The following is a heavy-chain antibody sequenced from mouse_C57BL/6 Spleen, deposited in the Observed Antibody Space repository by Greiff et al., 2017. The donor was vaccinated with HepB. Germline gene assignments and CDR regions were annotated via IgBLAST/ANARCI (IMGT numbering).Heavy chain of an antibody. D-gene: IGHD2-3*01. CDR1: GFSLTSYA. Sequence: QVQLVESGPGLVAPSQSLSITCTVSGFSLTSYAISWVRQPPGKGLEWLGVIWTGGGTNYNSVLKSRLSISKDNSKSQVFLKMNSLQTDDTARYYCARNDGYYSYAMDYWGQGTSVTVSS. J-gene: IGHJ4*01. CDR3: ARNDGYYSYAMDY. CDR2: IWTGGGT. V-gene: IGHV2-9-1*01.